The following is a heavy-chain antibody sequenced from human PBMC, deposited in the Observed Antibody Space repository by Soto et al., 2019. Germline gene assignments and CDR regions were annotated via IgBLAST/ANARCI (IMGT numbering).Heavy chain of an antibody. J-gene: IGHJ6*02. CDR2: ISGSGGST. V-gene: IGHV3-23*01. D-gene: IGHD2-2*01. Sequence: GGSLRLSCAASVFTFSSYAVSWVRQAPGKGLEWVSAISGSGGSTYHADSVKGRFTISRDNSKNTLYLQMNSLRAEDTAVYYCAKALGYCSSTSCYHYCYYGMDVWGQGTTVTVSS. CDR1: VFTFSSYA. CDR3: AKALGYCSSTSCYHYCYYGMDV.